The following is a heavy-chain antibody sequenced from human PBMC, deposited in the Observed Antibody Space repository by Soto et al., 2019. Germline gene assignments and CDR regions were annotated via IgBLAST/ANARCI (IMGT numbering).Heavy chain of an antibody. D-gene: IGHD3-9*01. Sequence: PGGSLRLSCAASGFSFSTYAMHWVRQTPGKGLEYVSAISSNGGSTYYANSVKGRFTISRDNSKNTLYLQMGSLRAEDMAVYYCARANDYDILTGSSPDHYGMDVWGQGTTVTVSS. CDR2: ISSNGGST. CDR1: GFSFSTYA. J-gene: IGHJ6*02. V-gene: IGHV3-64*01. CDR3: ARANDYDILTGSSPDHYGMDV.